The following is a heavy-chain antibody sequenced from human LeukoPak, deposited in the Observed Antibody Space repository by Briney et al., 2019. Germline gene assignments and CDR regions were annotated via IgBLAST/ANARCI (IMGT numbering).Heavy chain of an antibody. V-gene: IGHV4-59*01. CDR2: IYHSGST. CDR3: ARDQRTVGYYGMDV. Sequence: SETLSLTCTVSGGSISGNHWSWVRRPPGKGLEWIGYIYHSGSTNYNPSLKSRVTISVDTSKNQFSLKLRSVTAADTAVYYCARDQRTVGYYGMDVWGRGTTVTVSS. J-gene: IGHJ6*02. CDR1: GGSISGNH. D-gene: IGHD1-26*01.